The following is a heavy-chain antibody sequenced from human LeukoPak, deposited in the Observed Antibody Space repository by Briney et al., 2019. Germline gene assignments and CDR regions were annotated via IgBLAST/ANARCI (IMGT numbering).Heavy chain of an antibody. CDR1: GYTFTSYA. V-gene: IGHV1-3*01. CDR2: INAGNGNT. Sequence: ASVKVSCKASGYTFTSYAMHWVRQAPGQRLEWMGWINAGNGNTKYSQKFQGRVTITRDTSASTAYMELSSLRSEDTAVYYCARGVQLWLHFDYWGQGTLVTVSS. CDR3: ARGVQLWLHFDY. D-gene: IGHD5-18*01. J-gene: IGHJ4*02.